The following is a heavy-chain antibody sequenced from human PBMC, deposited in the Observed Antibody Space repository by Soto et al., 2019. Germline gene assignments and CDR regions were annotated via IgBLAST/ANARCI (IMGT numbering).Heavy chain of an antibody. D-gene: IGHD3-10*01. CDR3: ARTLLTMVRGLPQSQFDY. V-gene: IGHV4-61*08. J-gene: IGHJ4*02. CDR2: IYYSGST. Sequence: PSVTLSLTCAVSGGSISSGGYYWSWIRQPPGKGLEWIGYIYYSGSTNYNPSLKSRVTISVDTSKNQFSLKLSSVTAADTAVYYCARTLLTMVRGLPQSQFDYWGQGTLVTVSS. CDR1: GGSISSGGYY.